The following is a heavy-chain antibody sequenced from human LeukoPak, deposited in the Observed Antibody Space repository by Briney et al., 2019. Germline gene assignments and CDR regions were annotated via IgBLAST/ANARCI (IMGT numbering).Heavy chain of an antibody. J-gene: IGHJ4*02. D-gene: IGHD5-18*01. CDR2: IYHSGST. V-gene: IGHV4-30-2*01. Sequence: SQTLSLTCAVSGGSISSGGYSWSWLRQPPGKGLEWIGYIYHSGSTYYNPSLKSRVTISVDRSKNQFSLKLSSVTAADTAVYYCARGRPGIQLWLPEFDYWGQGTLVTVSS. CDR3: ARGRPGIQLWLPEFDY. CDR1: GGSISSGGYS.